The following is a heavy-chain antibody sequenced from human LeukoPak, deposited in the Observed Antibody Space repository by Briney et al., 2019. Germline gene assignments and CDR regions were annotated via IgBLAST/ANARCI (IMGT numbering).Heavy chain of an antibody. CDR1: GFTFSLYG. CDR2: ISDDGSKT. D-gene: IGHD3-10*01. J-gene: IGHJ4*02. V-gene: IGHV3-33*06. CDR3: AKDSRGANFFGDFDY. Sequence: GRSLRLSCAASGFTFSLYGMHWVRQAPGKGLEWVALISDDGSKTYYADSVKGRFTISRDNSKNTVYLQVSSLRADDTAVYYCAKDSRGANFFGDFDYWGQGTLVTVSS.